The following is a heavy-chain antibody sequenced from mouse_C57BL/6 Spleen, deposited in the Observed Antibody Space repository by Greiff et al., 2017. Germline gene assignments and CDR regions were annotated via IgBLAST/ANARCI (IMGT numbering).Heavy chain of an antibody. CDR1: GFTFSDYG. D-gene: IGHD2-5*01. V-gene: IGHV5-17*01. Sequence: EVKVEESGGGLVKPGGSLKLSCAASGFTFSDYGMHWVRQAPEKGLEWVAYISSGSSTIYYADTVKGRFTISTDNATNTLSLQMTSLRSEDTAMYYCARPTYSNYVWFAYWGQGTLVTVSA. CDR2: ISSGSSTI. CDR3: ARPTYSNYVWFAY. J-gene: IGHJ3*01.